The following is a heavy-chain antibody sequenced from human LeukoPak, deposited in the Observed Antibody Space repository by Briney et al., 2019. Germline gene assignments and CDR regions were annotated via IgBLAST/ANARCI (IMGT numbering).Heavy chain of an antibody. Sequence: GGSLRLSCAASGFTFSSYAMSWVRQAPGKGLEWVSGITGSGGGTYYADSVKGRFTISRDSSSSTLFLQMKSLRAEDTATFYCAKEVAAGRKGIDYWGQGILVTVSS. D-gene: IGHD6-6*01. V-gene: IGHV3-23*01. CDR1: GFTFSSYA. J-gene: IGHJ4*02. CDR3: AKEVAAGRKGIDY. CDR2: ITGSGGGT.